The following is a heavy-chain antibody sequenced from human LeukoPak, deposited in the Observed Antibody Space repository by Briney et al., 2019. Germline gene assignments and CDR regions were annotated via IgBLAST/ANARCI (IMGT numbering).Heavy chain of an antibody. Sequence: GGSLRLSCAASGFTFSDYYMSWIRQAPGKGLEWVAVISYDGNKKYYADSVEGRFNISRDTSKNTLYLQMNSLRAEDTAVYYCARWKSLKGTFDYWGQGTLVTVSS. CDR2: ISYDGNKK. CDR3: ARWKSLKGTFDY. CDR1: GFTFSDYY. J-gene: IGHJ4*02. V-gene: IGHV3-30*03. D-gene: IGHD1-7*01.